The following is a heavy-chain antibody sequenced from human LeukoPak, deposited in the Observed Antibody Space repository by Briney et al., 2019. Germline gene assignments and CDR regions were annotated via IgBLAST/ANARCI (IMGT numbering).Heavy chain of an antibody. CDR1: GFTFSSYA. CDR3: ARDLLEWYFDY. Sequence: GGSLRLSCAASGFTFSSYAMSWVRQAPGKGLEWVSAITGSGDSTNYADSVKGRFTISRDNSKNTLYLQMNSLRAEDTAVYYCARDLLEWYFDYWGQGTLVTVSS. CDR2: ITGSGDST. V-gene: IGHV3-23*01. J-gene: IGHJ4*02. D-gene: IGHD3-3*01.